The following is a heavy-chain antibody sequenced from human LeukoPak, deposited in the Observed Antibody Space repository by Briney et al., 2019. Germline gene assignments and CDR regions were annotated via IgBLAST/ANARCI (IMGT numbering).Heavy chain of an antibody. V-gene: IGHV4-39*02. CDR3: ARLAAAGTYYMDV. CDR2: IDYSGST. CDR1: GVPISSSTYY. Sequence: QSSETLSLTCTVSGVPISSSTYYWGWIGQPPGKGLEWVGSIDYSGSTYSNPYLKSRVTKAVDTSKHHFYIELRSVTAADTAVYNCARLAAAGTYYMDVWGKGTTVTVSS. D-gene: IGHD6-13*01. J-gene: IGHJ6*03.